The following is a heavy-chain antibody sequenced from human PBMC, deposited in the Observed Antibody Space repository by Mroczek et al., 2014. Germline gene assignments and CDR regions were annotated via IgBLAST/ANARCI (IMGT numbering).Heavy chain of an antibody. CDR2: INPSGGST. D-gene: IGHD3-3*01. CDR1: GYTFTSYY. J-gene: IGHJ4*02. Sequence: QVQLVQSGAEVKKPGASVKVSCKASGYTFTSYYMHWVRQAPGQGLEWMGIINPSGGSTSYAQKFQGRVTMTRDTSTSTVYMELSSLRSEDTAVYYCARGYWSGYSPPKTFPDYWGQGTLVTVSS. V-gene: IGHV1-46*03. CDR3: ARGYWSGYSPPKTFPDY.